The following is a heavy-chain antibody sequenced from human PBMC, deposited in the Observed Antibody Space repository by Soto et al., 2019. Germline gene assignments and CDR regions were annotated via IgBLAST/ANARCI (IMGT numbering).Heavy chain of an antibody. CDR3: TPLALKYSSGWYEFSD. D-gene: IGHD6-19*01. CDR2: SKSKTDGGTT. V-gene: IGHV3-15*07. Sequence: EVQLVESGGGLVKPGGSLRLSCAASGFTFSNVWMNWVRQAPGKGLEWVGRSKSKTDGGTTDYAAPVKGRFTISRDDSKNTLYLQMNSLNTEDTAVYYCTPLALKYSSGWYEFSDWGQGTLVTVSS. CDR1: GFTFSNVW. J-gene: IGHJ4*02.